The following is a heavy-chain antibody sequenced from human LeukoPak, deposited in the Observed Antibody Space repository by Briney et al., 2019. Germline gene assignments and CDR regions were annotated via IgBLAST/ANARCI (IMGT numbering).Heavy chain of an antibody. Sequence: SETLSLTCAVSRGSISSNNWWSWVRQPPGKRLEWIAEIYHSGSTNYNPSLKSRVTISVDTSKNQLSLNLNSVTAADTAVYFCARGEVRGVDYYYGMDVWGQGTTVTVSS. J-gene: IGHJ6*02. V-gene: IGHV4-4*02. CDR3: ARGEVRGVDYYYGMDV. CDR1: RGSISSNNW. CDR2: IYHSGST. D-gene: IGHD3-10*01.